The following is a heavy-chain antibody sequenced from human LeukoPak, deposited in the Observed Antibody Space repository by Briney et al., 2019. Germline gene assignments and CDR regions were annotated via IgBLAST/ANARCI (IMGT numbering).Heavy chain of an antibody. CDR1: GYTFTAYS. D-gene: IGHD3-10*01. V-gene: IGHV1-2*02. Sequence: ASVKVSCKASGYTFTAYSMHWVRQAPGQGLEWMGWINPNSGGTNYAQKFQGRVTMTRDTSITTAYMELSRLRSDDTAVYYCARDLDYYGSGSFFNIWGQGTMVTVSS. CDR2: INPNSGGT. J-gene: IGHJ3*02. CDR3: ARDLDYYGSGSFFNI.